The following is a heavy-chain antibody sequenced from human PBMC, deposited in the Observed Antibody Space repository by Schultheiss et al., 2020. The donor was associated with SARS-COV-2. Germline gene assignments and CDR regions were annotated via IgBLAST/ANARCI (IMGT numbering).Heavy chain of an antibody. V-gene: IGHV3-74*01. CDR3: AREAGTDDY. D-gene: IGHD6-13*01. J-gene: IGHJ4*02. Sequence: GESLKISCAASGFTFSSYWMHWVRQAPGKGLVWVSRINSDGSSTSYADSVKGRFTISRDNAKNTLYLQMNSLRAEDTAVYYCAREAGTDDYWGQGTLVTVSS. CDR2: INSDGSST. CDR1: GFTFSSYW.